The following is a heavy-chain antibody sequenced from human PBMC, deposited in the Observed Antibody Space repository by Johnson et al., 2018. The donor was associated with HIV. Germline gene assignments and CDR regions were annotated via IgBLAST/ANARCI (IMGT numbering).Heavy chain of an antibody. D-gene: IGHD6-19*01. CDR1: VFTFNNAW. J-gene: IGHJ3*02. V-gene: IGHV3-15*01. Sequence: VRLVESGGGLVEPGGSLRLSCAASVFTFNNAWMSWVRQAPGKGLEWVGRIKSKTDGGTTDYAAPVKGRFTMSRDDSKSTLYLQMNSLKTEDTAVYYCTADSGWVPLEAFDIWGQGTMVTVSS. CDR2: IKSKTDGGTT. CDR3: TADSGWVPLEAFDI.